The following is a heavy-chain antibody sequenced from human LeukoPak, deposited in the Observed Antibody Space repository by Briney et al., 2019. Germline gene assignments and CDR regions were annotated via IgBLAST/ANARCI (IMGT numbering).Heavy chain of an antibody. CDR3: ARDADGDYVFSYYFDY. V-gene: IGHV3-23*01. Sequence: WGSLRLSCAASGFTFSSYAMSWVRQAPGKGLEWVSAISGSGGSTYYADSVKGRFTISRDNSKNTLYLQMNSLRVEDTAVYYCARDADGDYVFSYYFDYWGQGTLVTVSS. CDR2: ISGSGGST. J-gene: IGHJ4*02. D-gene: IGHD4-17*01. CDR1: GFTFSSYA.